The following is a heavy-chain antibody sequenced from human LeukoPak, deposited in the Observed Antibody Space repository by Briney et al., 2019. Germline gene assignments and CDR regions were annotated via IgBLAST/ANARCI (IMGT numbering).Heavy chain of an antibody. V-gene: IGHV4-39*07. D-gene: IGHD2-15*01. J-gene: IGHJ6*03. Sequence: SETLSLTCTVSGGSIRSTSFYWGWIRQPPGKGLEWLGSVSYSGTTYYNPSLESRVTILVDASKNQFSLKLTSVTAADTAVYYCARQGGYCSASRCPGGFHYMDVWGKGTTVAVSS. CDR2: VSYSGTT. CDR3: ARQGGYCSASRCPGGFHYMDV. CDR1: GGSIRSTSFY.